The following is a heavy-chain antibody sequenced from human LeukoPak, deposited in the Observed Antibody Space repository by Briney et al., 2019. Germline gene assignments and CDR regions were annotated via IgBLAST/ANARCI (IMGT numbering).Heavy chain of an antibody. CDR1: GFTFSSYS. J-gene: IGHJ4*02. CDR2: ISSSSSTI. Sequence: GGSLRLSCAASGFTFSSYSMNWVRQAPGKGLEWVSYISSSSSTIYYADSVKGRFTISRDNAKNTLYLQMNSLRAEDTAVYYCARGYSSGWYGLGYWGQGTLVTVSS. V-gene: IGHV3-48*04. CDR3: ARGYSSGWYGLGY. D-gene: IGHD6-19*01.